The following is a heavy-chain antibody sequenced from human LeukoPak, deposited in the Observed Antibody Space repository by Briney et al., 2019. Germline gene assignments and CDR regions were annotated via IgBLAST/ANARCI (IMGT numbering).Heavy chain of an antibody. CDR2: MNPNSGNT. CDR1: GYTFTSYD. D-gene: IGHD2-2*01. Sequence: GASVKVSCQASGYTFTSYDINWVRQATGQGLEWMGGMNPNSGNTGYAQKFQGRVTMTRNTSISTAYMELSSLRSEDTAVYYCARGKRAGYCSSTSCPNYYYYMDVWGKGTTVTVSS. V-gene: IGHV1-8*01. CDR3: ARGKRAGYCSSTSCPNYYYYMDV. J-gene: IGHJ6*03.